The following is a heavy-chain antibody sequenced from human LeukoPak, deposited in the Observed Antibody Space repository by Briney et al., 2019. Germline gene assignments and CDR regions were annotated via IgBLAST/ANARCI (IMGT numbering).Heavy chain of an antibody. CDR3: AREWAGTDY. D-gene: IGHD1-1*01. CDR1: GGSFSGYY. CDR2: INHSGST. Sequence: SETLSLTCAVCGGSFSGYYWSWIRQPPGKGLEWIGEINHSGSTNYNPSLKSRVTISVDMSKNQFSLKLSSVTAADTAVYYCAREWAGTDYWGQGTLVTVSS. V-gene: IGHV4-34*01. J-gene: IGHJ4*02.